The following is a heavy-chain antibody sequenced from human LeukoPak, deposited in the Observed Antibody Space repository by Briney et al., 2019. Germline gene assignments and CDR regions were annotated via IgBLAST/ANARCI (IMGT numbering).Heavy chain of an antibody. Sequence: PSETLSLTCTVSGGSISSSSYYWGWIRQPPGKGLEWIGSIYYSGSTYYNPSLKSRVTISVDRSKNQFSLKLSSVTAADTAVYYCARGKSGPDTAMARDAFDIWGQGTMVTVSS. CDR1: GGSISSSSYY. J-gene: IGHJ3*02. CDR2: IYYSGST. D-gene: IGHD5-18*01. V-gene: IGHV4-39*07. CDR3: ARGKSGPDTAMARDAFDI.